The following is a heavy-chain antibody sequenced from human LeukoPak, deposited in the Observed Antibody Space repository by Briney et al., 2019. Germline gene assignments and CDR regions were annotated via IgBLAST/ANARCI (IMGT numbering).Heavy chain of an antibody. J-gene: IGHJ5*02. Sequence: PSETLSLTCTVSGGSISSGSYYWSWIRQPAGKGLEWIGRIYTSGSTNYNPSLKSRVTISVDTSKNQFSLKLSSVTAADTAVYYCAREAASGFWSGYYKGYWFDPWGQGTLVTVSS. CDR1: GGSISSGSYY. CDR3: AREAASGFWSGYYKGYWFDP. CDR2: IYTSGST. D-gene: IGHD3-3*01. V-gene: IGHV4-61*02.